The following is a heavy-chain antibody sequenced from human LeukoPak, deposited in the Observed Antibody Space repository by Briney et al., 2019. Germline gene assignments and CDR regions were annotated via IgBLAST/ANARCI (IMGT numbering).Heavy chain of an antibody. J-gene: IGHJ5*02. CDR3: ARVPHGETIFGVVLYWFDP. V-gene: IGHV4-38-2*02. D-gene: IGHD3-3*01. Sequence: SETLSLTCTVSSYSITSGHYWGWVRQPPGKGLEWIGSIYHSGSTYYNPSLKSRVTISVDTSKNQFSLNLNSVTAADTAVYYCARVPHGETIFGVVLYWFDPWGQGTLVTVFS. CDR1: SYSITSGHY. CDR2: IYHSGST.